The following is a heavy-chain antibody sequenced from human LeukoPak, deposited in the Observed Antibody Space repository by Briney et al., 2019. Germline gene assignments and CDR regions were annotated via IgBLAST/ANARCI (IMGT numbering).Heavy chain of an antibody. CDR3: ARDVVVTAIRHWYFDL. CDR1: GFTFSSYS. CDR2: ISSSSSYI. J-gene: IGHJ2*01. D-gene: IGHD2-21*02. Sequence: GGSLRLSCAASGFTFSSYSMNWVRQAPGKGLEWVSSISSSSSYIYYADSVKGRFTISRDNAKNSLYLQMNSLRAEDTAVYYCARDVVVTAIRHWYFDLWGRGTLVTVSS. V-gene: IGHV3-21*01.